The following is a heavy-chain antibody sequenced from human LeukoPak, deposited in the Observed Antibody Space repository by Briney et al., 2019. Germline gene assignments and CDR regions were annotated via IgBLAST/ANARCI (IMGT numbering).Heavy chain of an antibody. CDR1: GFTFSSYA. J-gene: IGHJ4*02. V-gene: IGHV3-30-3*01. D-gene: IGHD2-8*01. Sequence: PGGSLRLSCAASGFTFSSYAMHWVRQAPGKGLEWVAVISYDGSNKYYADSVKGRFTISRDNSKNTLYLQMNSLRAEDTAVYYCARGYCTNGVCFNYFDYWGQGTLVTVSS. CDR3: ARGYCTNGVCFNYFDY. CDR2: ISYDGSNK.